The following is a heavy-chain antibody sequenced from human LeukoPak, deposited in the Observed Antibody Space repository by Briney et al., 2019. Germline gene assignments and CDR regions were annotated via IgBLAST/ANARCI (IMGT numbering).Heavy chain of an antibody. J-gene: IGHJ3*02. CDR3: ARDERLTGTPDAFDI. D-gene: IGHD1-20*01. Sequence: GGSLRLSCAASGFTFSSYSMNWVRQAPGKGLEWVSSISSSSSYTYYADSVKGRFTISRDNAKNSLYLQMNSLRAEDTAVYYCARDERLTGTPDAFDIWGQGTMVTVSS. CDR2: ISSSSSYT. V-gene: IGHV3-21*01. CDR1: GFTFSSYS.